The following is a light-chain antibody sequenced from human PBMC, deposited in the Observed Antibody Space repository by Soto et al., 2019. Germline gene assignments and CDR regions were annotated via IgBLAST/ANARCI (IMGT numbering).Light chain of an antibody. Sequence: QSALTQPASVSGSPGQSITISCTGTSSDIGKYNYVSWFRQHPAKAPKLIIFEVSTRPSGVSNRFSGSKSGNTASLTISGLQAEDEADYYCSSYTGSNINTVVFGGGTKLTVL. CDR2: EVS. V-gene: IGLV2-14*01. CDR1: SSDIGKYNY. CDR3: SSYTGSNINTVV. J-gene: IGLJ2*01.